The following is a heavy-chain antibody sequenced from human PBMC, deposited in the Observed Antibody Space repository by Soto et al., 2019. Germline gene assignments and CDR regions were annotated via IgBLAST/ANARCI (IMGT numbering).Heavy chain of an antibody. D-gene: IGHD2-8*01. Sequence: QVQLQQWGAGLLKPSETLSLTCAVYGGSFSGYYWSWIRQPPGKGLEWIGEINHSGSTNYNPSLKSRVTISVDTSKNQFSLKLSSVTAADTAVYYCARYIVLMVYAIGQDAFDIWGQGTMVTVSS. CDR1: GGSFSGYY. CDR3: ARYIVLMVYAIGQDAFDI. CDR2: INHSGST. J-gene: IGHJ3*02. V-gene: IGHV4-34*01.